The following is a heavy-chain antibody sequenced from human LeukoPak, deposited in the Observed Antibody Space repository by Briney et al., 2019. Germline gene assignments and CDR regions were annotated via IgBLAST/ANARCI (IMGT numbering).Heavy chain of an antibody. Sequence: VASVKVSFKVSGYTLTELSMHWVRRAPGKGLEWMGGFDPEDGETIYGQRFQGRLTMTEDTSTDTAYMELSSLRSEDTAVYYCATEHQTYDSSGYYDYWGQGTLVTVSS. CDR2: FDPEDGET. CDR1: GYTLTELS. D-gene: IGHD3-22*01. J-gene: IGHJ4*02. CDR3: ATEHQTYDSSGYYDY. V-gene: IGHV1-24*01.